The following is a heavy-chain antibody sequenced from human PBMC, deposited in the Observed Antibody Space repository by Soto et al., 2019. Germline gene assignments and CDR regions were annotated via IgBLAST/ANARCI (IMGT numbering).Heavy chain of an antibody. D-gene: IGHD4-17*01. Sequence: SETLSLTCTVSGGSISSYYWSWIRQPPGKGLEWIGYIYYSGSTNYNPSLKSRVTISVDTSKNQFSLKLSSVTAADTAVYYCASYGDKRDYWGQGTLVTVSS. V-gene: IGHV4-59*01. CDR2: IYYSGST. CDR1: GGSISSYY. CDR3: ASYGDKRDY. J-gene: IGHJ4*02.